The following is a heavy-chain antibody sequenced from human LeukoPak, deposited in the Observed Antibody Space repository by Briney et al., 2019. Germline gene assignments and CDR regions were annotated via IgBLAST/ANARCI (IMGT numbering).Heavy chain of an antibody. V-gene: IGHV1-69*13. CDR3: AREATPQTSTLYYYYYYMDV. CDR2: IIPIYGIA. Sequence: SVKVSCKASGRTFSTYAISWLRQAPGQGLEWMGGIIPIYGIANYAQKLRGRVTITADESTSTSYMEVNGLRSEDTAVYYCAREATPQTSTLYYYYYYMDVWGNGTPVTVSS. D-gene: IGHD1/OR15-1a*01. CDR1: GRTFSTYA. J-gene: IGHJ6*03.